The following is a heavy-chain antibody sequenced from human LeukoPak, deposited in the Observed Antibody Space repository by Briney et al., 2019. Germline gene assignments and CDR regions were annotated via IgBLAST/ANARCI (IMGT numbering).Heavy chain of an antibody. CDR3: ARRDPNNWNYKGWFDP. CDR2: IIPIFGTA. V-gene: IGHV1-69*13. D-gene: IGHD1-7*01. CDR1: GGTFSSYA. Sequence: ASVKVSCKASGGTFSSYAISWVRQAPGQGPEWMGGIIPIFGTANYAQKFQGRVTITADESTSTAYMELSSLRSEDTAVYYCARRDPNNWNYKGWFDPWGQGTLVTVSS. J-gene: IGHJ5*02.